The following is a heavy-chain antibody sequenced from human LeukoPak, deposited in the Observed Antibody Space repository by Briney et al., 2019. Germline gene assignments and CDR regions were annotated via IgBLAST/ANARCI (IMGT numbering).Heavy chain of an antibody. CDR1: GFTFSSYA. J-gene: IGHJ4*02. Sequence: PGRSLRLSCAASGFTFSSYAMHWVRQAPGKGLEWVAVISYDGSNKYYADSVKGRFTISRDNSKNTLYLQMNSLRAEDTAVYYCARLTSAVTIFVDWGQGALVTVSS. CDR3: ARLTSAVTIFVD. V-gene: IGHV3-30-3*01. D-gene: IGHD4/OR15-4a*01. CDR2: ISYDGSNK.